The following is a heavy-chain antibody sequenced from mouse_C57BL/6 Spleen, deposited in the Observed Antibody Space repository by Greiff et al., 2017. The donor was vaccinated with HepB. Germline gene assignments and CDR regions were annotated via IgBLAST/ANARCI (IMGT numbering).Heavy chain of an antibody. CDR2: ISDGGSYT. V-gene: IGHV5-4*01. CDR1: GFTFSSYA. CDR3: ARDEDSKYYFDY. J-gene: IGHJ2*01. Sequence: EVKLVESGGGLVKPGGSLKLSCAASGFTFSSYAMSWVRQTPEKRLEWVATISDGGSYTYYPDNVKGRFTISRDNAKNNLYLQMSHLKSEDTAMYYCARDEDSKYYFDYWGQGTTLTVSS. D-gene: IGHD2-5*01.